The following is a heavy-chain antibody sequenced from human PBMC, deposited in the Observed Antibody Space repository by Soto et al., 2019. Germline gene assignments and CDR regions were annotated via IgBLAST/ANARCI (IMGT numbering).Heavy chain of an antibody. V-gene: IGHV3-21*01. CDR2: ISSSSSYI. Sequence: EVQLVESGGGLVKPGGSLRLSCAASGFTFSSYSMNWVRQTPGKGLEWVSSISSSSSYIYYADSVKGRFTISRDNAKNSLYLQMNSLRAEDTAVYYCARGSAIFGVVIINAYFDYWGQGTLVTVSS. CDR1: GFTFSSYS. D-gene: IGHD3-3*01. J-gene: IGHJ4*02. CDR3: ARGSAIFGVVIINAYFDY.